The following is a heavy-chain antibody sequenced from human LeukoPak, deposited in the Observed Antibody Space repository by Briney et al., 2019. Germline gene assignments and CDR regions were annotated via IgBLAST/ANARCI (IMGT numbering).Heavy chain of an antibody. J-gene: IGHJ4*02. V-gene: IGHV3-53*01. CDR1: GFTFSSYA. D-gene: IGHD2-15*01. Sequence: GGSLRLSCAASGFTFSSYAMSWVRQAPGKGLEWVSVIYSGGSTYYADSVKGRFTISRDNSKNTLYLQMNSLRAEDTAVYYCARDVGGVRRGHLFWGQGTLVTVSS. CDR3: ARDVGGVRRGHLF. CDR2: IYSGGST.